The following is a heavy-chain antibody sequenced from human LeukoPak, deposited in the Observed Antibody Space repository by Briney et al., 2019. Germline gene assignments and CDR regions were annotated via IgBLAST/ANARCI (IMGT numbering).Heavy chain of an antibody. CDR1: GESFSGYY. J-gene: IGHJ4*02. Sequence: SETLSLTCAVYGESFSGYYWSWIRQPPGKWLTWIGEINHSGSINYNPSLKSRVTISLDTSKSQFSLKLSSVTAADTAVYYCARGKYDSGGHYLDYWGQGTLVTVSS. CDR2: INHSGSI. CDR3: ARGKYDSGGHYLDY. V-gene: IGHV4-34*01. D-gene: IGHD3-22*01.